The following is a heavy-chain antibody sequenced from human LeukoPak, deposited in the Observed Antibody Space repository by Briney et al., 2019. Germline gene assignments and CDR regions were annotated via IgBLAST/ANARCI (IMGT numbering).Heavy chain of an antibody. CDR3: ATGYSDSLRSPLDS. Sequence: PGGSLRLSCAASGLTFNNYALTWIRQAPGKGLEWVSSISGRGGSTYYADSVKGRFTISRDDSKNTLFLQMNSLRAEDTAVYYCATGYSDSLRSPLDSWGQGTLVTVSS. J-gene: IGHJ5*01. CDR1: GLTFNNYA. D-gene: IGHD3-22*01. V-gene: IGHV3-23*01. CDR2: ISGRGGST.